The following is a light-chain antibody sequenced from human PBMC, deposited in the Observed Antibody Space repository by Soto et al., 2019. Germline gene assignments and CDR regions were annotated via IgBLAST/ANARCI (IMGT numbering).Light chain of an antibody. CDR3: SSYTSSTLG. V-gene: IGLV2-14*01. CDR2: DVS. J-gene: IGLJ3*02. CDR1: SSDVGGYNY. Sequence: QSALTQPASVSGSPGQSITISCTGTSSDVGGYNYVSWYQQHPGKAPKLMIYDVSNRPSGVSNRFSGSKSGNTASLTISGLQAEDEADYYCSSYTSSTLGFGGGTMVTVL.